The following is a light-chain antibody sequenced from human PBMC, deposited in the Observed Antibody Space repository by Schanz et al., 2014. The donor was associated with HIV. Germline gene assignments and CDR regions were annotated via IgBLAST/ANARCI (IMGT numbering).Light chain of an antibody. Sequence: QSALTQPPSASGSPGQSVTISCTGTSSDVGGYNHVSWYQQHPGKAPKLMIYEVSKRPSGVSNRFSGSKSGNTASLTISGLQAEDEADYYCGSYSSGDSHWVFGGGTKLTVL. J-gene: IGLJ3*02. CDR2: EVS. CDR1: SSDVGGYNH. CDR3: GSYSSGDSHWV. V-gene: IGLV2-8*01.